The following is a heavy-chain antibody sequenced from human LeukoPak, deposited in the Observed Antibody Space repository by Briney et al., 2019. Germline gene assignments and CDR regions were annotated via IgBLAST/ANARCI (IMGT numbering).Heavy chain of an antibody. CDR1: GFTFSSYS. D-gene: IGHD3-22*01. CDR2: ISSSSSYI. CDR3: ARDATMIVVTGNFDI. V-gene: IGHV3-21*01. J-gene: IGHJ3*02. Sequence: PGGSLRLSCAASGFTFSSYSMNWVRQAPGKGLEWVSSISSSSSYIYYADSVKGRFTISRDNAKNSLYLQMNSLRAEDTAVYYCARDATMIVVTGNFDIWGQGTLLTVSS.